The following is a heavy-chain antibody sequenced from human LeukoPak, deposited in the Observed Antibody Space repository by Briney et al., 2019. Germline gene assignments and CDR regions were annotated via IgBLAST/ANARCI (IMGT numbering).Heavy chain of an antibody. D-gene: IGHD3-22*01. CDR3: ANNTVRSGYYFDY. CDR2: ISASATNT. Sequence: GGSLRLSCAASGFAFNSYAMSWVRQAPGKGLEWVSAISASATNTYYADSVKGRFTISRDNSKNTLYPQLSSLTAEDTALYFCANNTVRSGYYFDYWGQGTLVTVSS. J-gene: IGHJ4*02. CDR1: GFAFNSYA. V-gene: IGHV3-23*01.